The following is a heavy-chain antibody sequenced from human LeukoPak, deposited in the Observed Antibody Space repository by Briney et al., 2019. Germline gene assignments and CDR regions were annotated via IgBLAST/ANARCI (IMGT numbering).Heavy chain of an antibody. Sequence: GGSLRLSCAASGFTFDDYGMSWVRQAPGKGLEWVSGINWNGGSTGYADSVKGRFTISRDNAKNSLYLQMNSLRAEDTALYYCARAGGYDSSGYYYTQVDYWGQGTLVTVSS. J-gene: IGHJ4*02. CDR3: ARAGGYDSSGYYYTQVDY. D-gene: IGHD3-22*01. V-gene: IGHV3-20*04. CDR1: GFTFDDYG. CDR2: INWNGGST.